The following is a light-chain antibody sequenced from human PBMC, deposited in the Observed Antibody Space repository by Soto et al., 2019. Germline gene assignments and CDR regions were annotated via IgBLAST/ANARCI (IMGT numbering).Light chain of an antibody. Sequence: EIVLTQSPATLSLSPGERATLSCRASQSVENYLAWFQQKRGQAPRLLNYDTSNRAAGIPDRFSGSRSGTDLYLTISSLEPEDFAVYYCHQRYIWPPLTFGGGTKVEIK. CDR1: QSVENY. J-gene: IGKJ4*01. V-gene: IGKV3-11*01. CDR2: DTS. CDR3: HQRYIWPPLT.